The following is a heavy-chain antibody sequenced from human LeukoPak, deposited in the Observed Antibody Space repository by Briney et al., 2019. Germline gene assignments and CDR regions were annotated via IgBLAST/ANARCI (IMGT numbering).Heavy chain of an antibody. CDR3: ARGAEQWLGFFDY. V-gene: IGHV6-1*01. CDR2: TYYRSKWYN. CDR1: GDSVSINSAA. D-gene: IGHD6-19*01. J-gene: IGHJ4*02. Sequence: SQTLSLTFAISGDSVSINSAAWNWIRQSPSRGLEWLGRTYYRSKWYNDYAVSVKSRITINPDTSKNQFSLHLNSVTPEDTAVYYCARGAEQWLGFFDYWGQGTLVTVSS.